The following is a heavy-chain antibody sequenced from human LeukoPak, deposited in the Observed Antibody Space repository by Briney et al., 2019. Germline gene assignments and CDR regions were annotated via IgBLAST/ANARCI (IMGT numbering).Heavy chain of an antibody. D-gene: IGHD3-9*01. CDR2: IYYSGST. Sequence: SETLSLTCTVSGGSISSYYWSWIRQPPGKGLEWIGYIYYSGSTSYNPSLKSRVTISVDTSKNQFSLKLSSVTAADTAVYYCAGAYYDILTGFLSFDPWGQGTLVTVSS. CDR1: GGSISSYY. CDR3: AGAYYDILTGFLSFDP. V-gene: IGHV4-59*01. J-gene: IGHJ5*02.